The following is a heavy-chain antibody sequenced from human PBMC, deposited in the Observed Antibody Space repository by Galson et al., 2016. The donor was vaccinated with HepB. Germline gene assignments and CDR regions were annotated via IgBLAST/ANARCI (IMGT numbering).Heavy chain of an antibody. Sequence: PALVKPTQTLTLTCPFSGFSLSTSGVGVGWIRQPPGKALEWLALIYWDDDQRYRPSLKSRLTITKDTSKNQVVLTMTNVDPVDTATYYCAHRNSAFDWVFFDYWGQGTLVTVSS. CDR2: IYWDDDQ. CDR3: AHRNSAFDWVFFDY. V-gene: IGHV2-5*02. J-gene: IGHJ4*02. D-gene: IGHD5-12*01. CDR1: GFSLSTSGVG.